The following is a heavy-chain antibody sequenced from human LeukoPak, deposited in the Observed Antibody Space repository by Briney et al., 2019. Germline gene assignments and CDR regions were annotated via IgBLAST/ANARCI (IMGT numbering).Heavy chain of an antibody. CDR3: ARDPGRTGFDY. CDR1: GFTFNNYW. J-gene: IGHJ4*02. Sequence: GGSLRLSCAASGFTFNNYWMSWVRQAPGKGLEWVANIKHDGSGLYYVESVKGRFTISRDNAKNSLYLRMTSLRAEDTAVYYCARDPGRTGFDYWGQGTLVTVSS. V-gene: IGHV3-7*03. D-gene: IGHD1/OR15-1a*01. CDR2: IKHDGSGL.